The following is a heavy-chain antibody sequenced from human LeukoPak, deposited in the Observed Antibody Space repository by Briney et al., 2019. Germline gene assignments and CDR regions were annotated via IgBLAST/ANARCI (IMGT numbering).Heavy chain of an antibody. CDR1: GFTFSSYW. V-gene: IGHV3-23*01. D-gene: IGHD3-3*01. J-gene: IGHJ4*02. Sequence: PGGSLRLSCAASGFTFSSYWMSWVRQAPGKGLEWVSGISASGGSTYYADTVKGRFAISRDNSKNTLYLQINILRAEDTAVYYCPKVRRADDYYFDYWGQGTLVTVSS. CDR3: PKVRRADDYYFDY. CDR2: ISASGGST.